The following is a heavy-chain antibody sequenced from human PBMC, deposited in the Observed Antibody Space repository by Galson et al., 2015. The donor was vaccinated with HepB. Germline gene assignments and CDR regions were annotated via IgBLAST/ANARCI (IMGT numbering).Heavy chain of an antibody. J-gene: IGHJ5*02. CDR1: GYTFTGYY. CDR3: ARGQLRYYYDSSGYNPGWDNWFDP. D-gene: IGHD3-22*01. CDR2: INPNSGGT. Sequence: SVKVSCKASGYTFTGYYMHWVRQAPGQGLEWMGWINPNSGGTNYAQKFQGWVTMTRDTSISTAYMELSRLRSDDTAVYYCARGQLRYYYDSSGYNPGWDNWFDPWGQGTLVTVSS. V-gene: IGHV1-2*04.